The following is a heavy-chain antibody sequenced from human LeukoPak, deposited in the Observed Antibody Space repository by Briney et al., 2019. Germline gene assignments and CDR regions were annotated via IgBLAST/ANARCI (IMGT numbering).Heavy chain of an antibody. V-gene: IGHV6-1*01. CDR3: ARSSLPGYSSSWETLFDY. Sequence: SQTLSLTSAISGDSVSSNSAAWNWIRQSPSRGLEWLGRTYYRSKWYNDYAVSVKSRITINPDTSKNQFSLQLNSVTPEDTAVYYCARSSLPGYSSSWETLFDYWGQGTLVTVSS. J-gene: IGHJ4*02. CDR2: TYYRSKWYN. CDR1: GDSVSSNSAA. D-gene: IGHD6-13*01.